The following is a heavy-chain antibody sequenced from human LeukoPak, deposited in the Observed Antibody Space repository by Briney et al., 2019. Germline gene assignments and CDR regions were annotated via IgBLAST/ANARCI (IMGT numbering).Heavy chain of an antibody. J-gene: IGHJ5*02. D-gene: IGHD2-15*01. V-gene: IGHV4-30-4*07. CDR1: GGSISSGGYS. CDR2: IYYSGST. CDR3: ARDVVVVVAGDNWFDP. Sequence: SETLSLTCAVSGGSISSGGYSWSWIRQPPGKGLEWIGYIYYSGSTYYNPSLKSRVTISVDTSKNQFSLKLSSVTAADTAVYYCARDVVVVVAGDNWFDPWGQGTLVTVSS.